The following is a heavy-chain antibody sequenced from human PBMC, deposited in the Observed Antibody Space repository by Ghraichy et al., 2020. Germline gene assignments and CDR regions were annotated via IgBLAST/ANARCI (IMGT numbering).Heavy chain of an antibody. D-gene: IGHD2-15*01. J-gene: IGHJ4*02. CDR1: GFTFSSYA. Sequence: GESLNISCAASGFTFSSYAMSWVRQAPGKGLEWVSAISGSGGSTYYADSVKGRFTISRDNSKNTLYLQMNSLRAEDTAVYYCAKGQRGFVVVVAATLGFYYWGQGTLVTVSS. CDR2: ISGSGGST. V-gene: IGHV3-23*01. CDR3: AKGQRGFVVVVAATLGFYY.